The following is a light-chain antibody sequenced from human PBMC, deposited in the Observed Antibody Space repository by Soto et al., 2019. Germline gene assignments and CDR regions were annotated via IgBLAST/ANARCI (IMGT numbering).Light chain of an antibody. CDR3: QQYGRTSWT. CDR2: GAS. CDR1: QSVSTNF. Sequence: EIVLTQSPGTLSLSPGEGATLSCRASQSVSTNFFAWYQQKPGQAPRLLICGASTRATGIPDRFSGSGSGTDFTLTIRRLEPEDFAVYYCQQYGRTSWTFGQGTKVEIK. J-gene: IGKJ1*01. V-gene: IGKV3-20*01.